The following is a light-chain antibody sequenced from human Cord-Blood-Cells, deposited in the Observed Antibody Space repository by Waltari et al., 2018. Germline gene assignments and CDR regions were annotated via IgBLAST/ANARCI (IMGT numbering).Light chain of an antibody. CDR3: QQYNNWPYS. CDR2: AAS. CDR1: QSISSY. V-gene: IGKV1-39*01. Sequence: DIQMTQSPSSLSASVGDRVTITCRASQSISSYLNWYQQKPGKAPKLLIYAASSLQSGVPSRFSGSGSGTEFTLTISSLQSEDFAVYYCQQYNNWPYSFGQGTKLEI. J-gene: IGKJ2*03.